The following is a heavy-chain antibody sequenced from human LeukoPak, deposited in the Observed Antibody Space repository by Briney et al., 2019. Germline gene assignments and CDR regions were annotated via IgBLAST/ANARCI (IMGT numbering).Heavy chain of an antibody. CDR3: ARDYDFGAYYMDV. CDR1: GFTFSTYA. V-gene: IGHV3-23*01. J-gene: IGHJ6*03. CDR2: ISGTGGST. D-gene: IGHD3-3*01. Sequence: GGSLRLSCAASGFTFSTYAMTWVRQAPGKGLEWVSLISGTGGSTYYADSVKGRFTISRDNSKNTLYLQMNSLRAEDTAVYYCARDYDFGAYYMDVWGKGTTVTVSS.